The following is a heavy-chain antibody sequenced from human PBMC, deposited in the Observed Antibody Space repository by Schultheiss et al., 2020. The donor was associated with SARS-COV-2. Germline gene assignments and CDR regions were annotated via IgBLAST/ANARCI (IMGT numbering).Heavy chain of an antibody. V-gene: IGHV4-59*01. CDR1: GGSISSYY. J-gene: IGHJ4*02. Sequence: SETLSLTCTVSGGSISSYYWSWIRQPPGKGLEWIGYIYYSGSTYYNPSLKSRVTISVDTSKNQFSLKLSSVTAADTAVYYCARDLLENWGQGTLVTVSS. CDR3: ARDLLEN. CDR2: IYYSGST.